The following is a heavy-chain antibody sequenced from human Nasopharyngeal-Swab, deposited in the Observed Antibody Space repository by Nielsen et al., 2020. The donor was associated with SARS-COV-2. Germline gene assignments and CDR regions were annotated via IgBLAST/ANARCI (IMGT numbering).Heavy chain of an antibody. D-gene: IGHD1-26*01. J-gene: IGHJ4*02. CDR3: ATAYGPVGAFDS. V-gene: IGHV4-59*08. CDR2: IYHSGNT. Sequence: WIRQPPGKGLEWIGYIYHSGNTNYNPSLKSRLTISIDTSKNQFSLKLNSVTAADTAVYYCATAYGPVGAFDSWGQGTLVTVSS.